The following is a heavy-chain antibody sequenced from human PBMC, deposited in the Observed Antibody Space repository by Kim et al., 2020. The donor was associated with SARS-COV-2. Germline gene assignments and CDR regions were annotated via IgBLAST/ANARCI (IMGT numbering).Heavy chain of an antibody. CDR3: ARWIAAAGTDGDY. V-gene: IGHV1-8*01. D-gene: IGHD6-13*01. Sequence: YAQKFKGRGTMTRNTSISTAYMELSSLRSEDTAVYYCARWIAAAGTDGDYWGQGTLVTVSS. J-gene: IGHJ4*02.